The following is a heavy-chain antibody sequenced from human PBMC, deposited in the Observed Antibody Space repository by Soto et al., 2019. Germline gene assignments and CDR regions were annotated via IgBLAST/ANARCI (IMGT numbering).Heavy chain of an antibody. CDR3: LSFWTDS. V-gene: IGHV3-23*01. J-gene: IGHJ4*02. D-gene: IGHD1-1*01. CDR1: GFTFRTYA. Sequence: PGGSLRLSCTASGFTFRTYAMTWFRQAPGKGLEWVSAISGSGSTFYANSVKGRFTISRDNAKNSVYLQMNSLRAEDTAVYYCLSFWTDSWGQGSLVTVSS. CDR2: ISGSGST.